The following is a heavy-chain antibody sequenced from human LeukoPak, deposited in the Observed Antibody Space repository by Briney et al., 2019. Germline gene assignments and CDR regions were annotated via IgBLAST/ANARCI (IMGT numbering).Heavy chain of an antibody. Sequence: PGGSLRLSCAASGFTFSSYAMHWVRQAPGKGLEWVAVVSYDGSNKYYADSVKGRFTISRDNSKNTLYLQMNSLRAEDTAVYYCASEGYDFWSGYWGAFDIWGQGTMVTVSP. J-gene: IGHJ3*02. CDR2: VSYDGSNK. CDR1: GFTFSSYA. D-gene: IGHD3-3*01. CDR3: ASEGYDFWSGYWGAFDI. V-gene: IGHV3-30-3*01.